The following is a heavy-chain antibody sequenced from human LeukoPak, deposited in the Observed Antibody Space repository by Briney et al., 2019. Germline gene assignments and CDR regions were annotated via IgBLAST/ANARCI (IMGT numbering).Heavy chain of an antibody. CDR2: IKHNGDEL. Sequence: PGGSLRLSCAASGFTFSSYWMTWVRQAPGKGLEWVANIKHNGDELNYVDSVEDRFTISRDNAKNSLYLHMTGLRAEDTAVYYCARELRTFDSWGQGTLVIVSS. V-gene: IGHV3-7*01. CDR1: GFTFSSYW. CDR3: ARELRTFDS. D-gene: IGHD3-16*01. J-gene: IGHJ4*02.